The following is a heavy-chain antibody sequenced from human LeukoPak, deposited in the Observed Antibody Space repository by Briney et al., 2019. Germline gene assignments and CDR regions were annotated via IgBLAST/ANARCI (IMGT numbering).Heavy chain of an antibody. Sequence: SVKVSCKASGGIFSNYAISWVRQAPGQGLEWMEGIIPTFGTASYAQKFQGRVTITADESTSTAYMELSSLRSDDTAVYYCARDALNGGDTLKLFDYWGQGTLVTVSS. CDR1: GGIFSNYA. V-gene: IGHV1-69*13. D-gene: IGHD2-21*01. CDR3: ARDALNGGDTLKLFDY. J-gene: IGHJ4*02. CDR2: IIPTFGTA.